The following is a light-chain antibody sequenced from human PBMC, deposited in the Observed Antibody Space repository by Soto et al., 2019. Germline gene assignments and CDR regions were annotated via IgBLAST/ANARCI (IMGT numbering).Light chain of an antibody. V-gene: IGKV3-20*01. CDR3: QQFGSSPLLT. J-gene: IGKJ4*01. Sequence: EIVLTQSPGTLSLSPGERDTLSWRASQSVSSNYLAWYQQKPGQAPRLLIYGASSRATGIPDRFSGSGSGTDFTLTISRLEPEDFAVYYCQQFGSSPLLTFGGGTKVDIK. CDR2: GAS. CDR1: QSVSSNY.